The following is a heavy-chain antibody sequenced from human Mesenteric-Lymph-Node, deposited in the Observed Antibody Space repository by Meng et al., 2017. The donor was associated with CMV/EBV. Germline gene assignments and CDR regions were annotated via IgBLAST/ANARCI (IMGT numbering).Heavy chain of an antibody. Sequence: ASVKVSCKVSGYTLTELSMHWVRQAPGKGLEWMGGFDPEDGETIYAQKFQGRVTMTEDTSTDTAYMELSSLRSEDTAVYYCATSGPVVDYDFWNLDYWGQGTLVTVS. CDR3: ATSGPVVDYDFWNLDY. J-gene: IGHJ4*02. CDR1: GYTLTELS. V-gene: IGHV1-24*01. D-gene: IGHD3-3*01. CDR2: FDPEDGET.